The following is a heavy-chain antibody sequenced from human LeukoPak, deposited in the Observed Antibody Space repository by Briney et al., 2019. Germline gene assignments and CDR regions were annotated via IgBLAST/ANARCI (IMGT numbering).Heavy chain of an antibody. V-gene: IGHV3-53*01. Sequence: PGGSLRLSCAASGFTFSDYYMSWVRQAPGKGLEWVSVIYSGGSTYYADSVKGRFTISRDNSKNTLYLQMNSLRAEDTAVYYCASLTGIAAAVDYWGQGTLVTVSS. J-gene: IGHJ4*02. CDR1: GFTFSDYY. CDR2: IYSGGST. D-gene: IGHD6-13*01. CDR3: ASLTGIAAAVDY.